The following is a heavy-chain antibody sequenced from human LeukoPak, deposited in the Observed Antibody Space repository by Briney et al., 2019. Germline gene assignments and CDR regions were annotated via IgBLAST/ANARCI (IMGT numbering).Heavy chain of an antibody. D-gene: IGHD5-12*01. CDR1: GGSISSYY. J-gene: IGHJ6*02. CDR3: ARHSDYALRPGGYYYLMDV. V-gene: IGHV4-59*08. Sequence: SETLSLTCAVSGGSISSYYWNWIRQPPGKGLEWIGYIYYSGSTNYNPSLKSRVTISVDTSKNQLSLKLSSVTAADTAVYYCARHSDYALRPGGYYYLMDVWGQGTTVTVS. CDR2: IYYSGST.